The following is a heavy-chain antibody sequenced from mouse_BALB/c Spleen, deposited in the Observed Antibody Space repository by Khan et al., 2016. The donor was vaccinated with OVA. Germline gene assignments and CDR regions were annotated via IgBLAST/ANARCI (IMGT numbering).Heavy chain of an antibody. CDR3: ARSNYGSFAY. CDR1: GFTFSSFT. J-gene: IGHJ3*01. D-gene: IGHD2-2*01. V-gene: IGHV5-9*03. Sequence: EVELVESGGGLVKPGGSLKLSCAASGFTFSSFTMSWVRQTPEKRLEWVATISSGGDNTYYPDSVKGRFTISRDNTKNNLYLQMSSLRSEDTALDYCARSNYGSFAYWGQGTLVTVSA. CDR2: ISSGGDNT.